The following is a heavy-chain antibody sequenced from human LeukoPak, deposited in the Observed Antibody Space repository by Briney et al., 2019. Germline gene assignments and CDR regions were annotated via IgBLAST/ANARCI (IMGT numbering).Heavy chain of an antibody. CDR3: ARHHLVDPLVPHYYYMDV. CDR1: GGSISSSSYY. CDR2: IYYSGST. D-gene: IGHD6-6*01. Sequence: PSETLSLTCTVSGGSISSSSYYWGWIRQPPGKGLEWIGSIYYSGSTYYNPSLKSRVTISVDTSKNQFSLKLSSVTAADTAVYYCARHHLVDPLVPHYYYMDVWGKGTTVTVSS. J-gene: IGHJ6*03. V-gene: IGHV4-39*01.